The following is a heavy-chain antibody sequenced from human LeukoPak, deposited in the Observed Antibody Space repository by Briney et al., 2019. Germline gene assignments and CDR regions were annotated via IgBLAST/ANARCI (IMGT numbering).Heavy chain of an antibody. D-gene: IGHD2-21*02. J-gene: IGHJ4*02. CDR2: IYTSGST. CDR3: ARHGADGDGGLG. CDR1: GGSISSGSYY. Sequence: SETLSLTCTVSGGSISSGSYYWSWIRQPAGKGLEWIGRIYTSGSTNYNPSLKSRVTISVDTSKNQFSLKLSSVTAADTAVYYCARHGADGDGGLGWGQGTLVTVSS. V-gene: IGHV4-61*02.